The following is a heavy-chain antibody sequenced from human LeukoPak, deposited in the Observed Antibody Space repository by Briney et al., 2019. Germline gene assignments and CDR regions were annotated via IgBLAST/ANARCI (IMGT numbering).Heavy chain of an antibody. CDR1: GFTFSSYE. V-gene: IGHV3-48*03. CDR3: ARDPIIRHSSSWNRTLYYYYGMDV. CDR2: ISSSGSTI. D-gene: IGHD6-13*01. Sequence: GGSLRLSCAASGFTFSSYEMNWVRQAPGKGLEWVSYISSSGSTIYYADSVKGRFTISRDNAKNSLYLQMNSLRAEDTAVYYCARDPIIRHSSSWNRTLYYYYGMDVWGQGTTATVSS. J-gene: IGHJ6*02.